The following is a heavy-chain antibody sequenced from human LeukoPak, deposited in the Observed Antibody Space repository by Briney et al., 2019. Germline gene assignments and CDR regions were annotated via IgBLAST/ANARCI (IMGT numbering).Heavy chain of an antibody. V-gene: IGHV3-23*01. D-gene: IGHD3-22*01. CDR3: AKDDGWLYYNH. Sequence: PGGSLRLSCAASGFTFSDYYMFWIRQAPGKGLEWVSGISPGGEIPYYADSVKGRFTISRDNSKGTVSLQMHSLRDEDTATYYCAKDDGWLYYNHWGQGTLVTVSS. CDR2: ISPGGEIP. CDR1: GFTFSDYY. J-gene: IGHJ4*02.